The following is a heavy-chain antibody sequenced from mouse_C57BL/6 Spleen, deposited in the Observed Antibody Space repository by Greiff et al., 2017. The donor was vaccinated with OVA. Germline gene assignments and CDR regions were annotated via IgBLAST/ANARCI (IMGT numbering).Heavy chain of an antibody. CDR3: ARYPPLYYAMDY. Sequence: SGPELVKPGASVKISCKASGYAFSSSWMNWVKQRPGKGLEWIGRIYPGDGDTNYNGKFKGKATLTADKSSSTAYMQLSSLTSEDSAVYFCARYPPLYYAMDYWGQGTSVTVSS. J-gene: IGHJ4*01. V-gene: IGHV1-82*01. CDR1: GYAFSSSW. CDR2: IYPGDGDT.